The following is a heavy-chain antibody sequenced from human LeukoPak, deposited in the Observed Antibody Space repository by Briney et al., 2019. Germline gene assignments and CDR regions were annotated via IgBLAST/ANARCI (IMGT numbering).Heavy chain of an antibody. CDR3: ARDKNLGDCGSRSCYGVWPFDI. Sequence: SVKVSCKASGGTFSSDPITWVRQAPGQGLEWMGGTIPFLGATTYAQIFQGRISITTDESTTTAYMELSSLRSEDTAVYYCARDKNLGDCGSRSCYGVWPFDIWGQGTMVTVSS. D-gene: IGHD2-2*01. J-gene: IGHJ3*02. CDR2: TIPFLGAT. V-gene: IGHV1-69*05. CDR1: GGTFSSDP.